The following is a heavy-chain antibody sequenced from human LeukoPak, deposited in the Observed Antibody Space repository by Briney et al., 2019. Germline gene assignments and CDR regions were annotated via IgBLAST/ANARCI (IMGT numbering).Heavy chain of an antibody. D-gene: IGHD6-6*01. Sequence: GGSLRLSCAVGGFTFNDYAMSWVRQAPGEGLEWVSAVSGGGSSTYYADSVKGRFTISRDNSKNTLYLQMNSLRAEDTAVYYCAKGIAARPNYYYYYMDVWGKGTTVTVSS. V-gene: IGHV3-23*01. CDR3: AKGIAARPNYYYYYMDV. CDR1: GFTFNDYA. J-gene: IGHJ6*03. CDR2: VSGGGSST.